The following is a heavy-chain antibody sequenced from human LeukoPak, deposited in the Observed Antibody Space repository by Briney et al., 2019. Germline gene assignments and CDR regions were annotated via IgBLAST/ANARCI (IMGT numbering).Heavy chain of an antibody. J-gene: IGHJ4*02. CDR2: IYYSGST. CDR1: CGSISNSSYY. Sequence: SQTLSLTCTVSCGSISNSSYYWGWLREPPWKGLEWIGSIYYSGSTYYNPSLKSRVTISVDPSKNHFPLKLSSVTAGDTAVCYCARQIVGATHRFDYWGQGTLVTVSS. CDR3: ARQIVGATHRFDY. V-gene: IGHV4-39*02. D-gene: IGHD1-26*01.